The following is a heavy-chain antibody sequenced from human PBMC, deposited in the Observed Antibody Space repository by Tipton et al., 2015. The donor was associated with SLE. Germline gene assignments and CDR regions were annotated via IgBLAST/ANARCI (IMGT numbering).Heavy chain of an antibody. V-gene: IGHV3-48*03. CDR3: AKRKWDSSSRCHPFDY. CDR1: GFTFSSYE. CDR2: ISSSGSTI. D-gene: IGHD6-13*01. J-gene: IGHJ4*02. Sequence: GSLRLSCAASGFTFSSYEMNWVRQAPGKGLEWVSYISSSGSTIYYADSVKGRFTISRDNAKNSLYLQMNSLRAEDTAVYYCAKRKWDSSSRCHPFDYWGQGTLVTVSS.